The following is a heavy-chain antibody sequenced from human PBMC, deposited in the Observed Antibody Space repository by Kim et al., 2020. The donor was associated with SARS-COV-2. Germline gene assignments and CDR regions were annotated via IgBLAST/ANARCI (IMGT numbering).Heavy chain of an antibody. Sequence: GGSLRLSCAASGFTFSSFAMNWVRQAPGKGLEWVSAVSKSGDSTYYADSVKGRFTISRDNSKNTLYLQMNSLRAEDTAVYYCAKASGSGSCIDTMDGWGQGTAVTVSS. CDR2: VSKSGDST. D-gene: IGHD3-10*01. V-gene: IGHV3-23*01. CDR1: GFTFSSFA. CDR3: AKASGSGSCIDTMDG. J-gene: IGHJ6*02.